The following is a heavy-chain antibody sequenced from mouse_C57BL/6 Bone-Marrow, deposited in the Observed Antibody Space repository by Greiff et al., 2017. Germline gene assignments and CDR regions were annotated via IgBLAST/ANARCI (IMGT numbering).Heavy chain of an antibody. V-gene: IGHV1-50*01. CDR2: IDPSDSYT. Sequence: QVQLQQPGAELVKPGASVKLSCKASGYTFTSYWMQWVKQRPGQGLEWIGEIDPSDSYTNYNQKFKGKATVTVDTSSSTAYMQLSSLTSEDSAVYYCARHYGRGFDVWGTGTTVTVSS. J-gene: IGHJ1*03. D-gene: IGHD1-1*01. CDR3: ARHYGRGFDV. CDR1: GYTFTSYW.